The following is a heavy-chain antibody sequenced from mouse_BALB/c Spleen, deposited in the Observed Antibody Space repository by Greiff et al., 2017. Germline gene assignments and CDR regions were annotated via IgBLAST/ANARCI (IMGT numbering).Heavy chain of an antibody. CDR1: GFTFSSYY. D-gene: IGHD2-4*01. CDR3: ARDYDGDWYFDV. Sequence: EVKLMESGGGLVKLGGSLKLSCAASGFTFSSYYMSWVRQTPEKRLELVAAINSNGGSTYYPDTVKGRFTISRDNAKNTLYLQMSSLKSEDTALYYCARDYDGDWYFDVWGAGTTVTVSS. V-gene: IGHV5-6-2*01. J-gene: IGHJ1*01. CDR2: INSNGGST.